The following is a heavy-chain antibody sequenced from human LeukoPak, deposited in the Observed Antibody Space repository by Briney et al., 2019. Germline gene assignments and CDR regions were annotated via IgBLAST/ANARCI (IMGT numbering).Heavy chain of an antibody. V-gene: IGHV4-59*08. CDR3: ARRAVAENYFDY. D-gene: IGHD6-19*01. J-gene: IGHJ4*02. Sequence: NPSETLSLTCTVSGGSITSYYWSWIRQPPGKGLEWIGYFYSSGSTTYNPSLKSRVTISVDTSKNQFSLKLTSVTAADTAVYYCARRAVAENYFDYWGQGTLVTDSS. CDR2: FYSSGST. CDR1: GGSITSYY.